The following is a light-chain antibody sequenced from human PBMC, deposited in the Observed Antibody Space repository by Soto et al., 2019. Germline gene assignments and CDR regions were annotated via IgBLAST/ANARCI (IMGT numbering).Light chain of an antibody. CDR2: GNS. CDR1: RPKIRAGYD. Sequence: QSVLNPPPSGYGGPGRNGTISRTGSRPKIRAGYDVHWYQQLPGTAPKLLIYGNSNRPSGVPDRFSGSKSGTSASLAITGLQAEDEADYYCQSYDSSLSGHYVFGTGTKVTVL. V-gene: IGLV1-40*01. J-gene: IGLJ1*01. CDR3: QSYDSSLSGHYV.